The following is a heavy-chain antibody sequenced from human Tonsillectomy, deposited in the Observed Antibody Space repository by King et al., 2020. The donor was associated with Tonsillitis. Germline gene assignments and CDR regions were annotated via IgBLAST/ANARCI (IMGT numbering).Heavy chain of an antibody. Sequence: QLQESGPGLVKSSETLSLACTVSGDSISSSTYYLGWIRQPPGKGVEWIGRIYYSGSTYYNPSLKSRVTISVDTSKNQFSLKLSSVTAADTAVYYCARLGGVRDSDYGGGFDYWGQGTLVTVSS. CDR3: ARLGGVRDSDYGGGFDY. D-gene: IGHD4-17*01. V-gene: IGHV4-39*01. CDR2: IYYSGST. CDR1: GDSISSSTYY. J-gene: IGHJ4*02.